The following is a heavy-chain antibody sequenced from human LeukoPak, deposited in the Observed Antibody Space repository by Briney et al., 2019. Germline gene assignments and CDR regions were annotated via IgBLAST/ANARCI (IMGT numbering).Heavy chain of an antibody. V-gene: IGHV3-7*01. Sequence: GGSLRLSCAASGLTFSSYWMNWVRQAPGKGLEWVANIKQDGSEEYYVESVKGRFTISRDNAKNSLYLQMNSLRAEDTAVYYCARDHPAAGIIFDYWGQGTLVTVSS. J-gene: IGHJ4*02. CDR3: ARDHPAAGIIFDY. CDR2: IKQDGSEE. D-gene: IGHD6-13*01. CDR1: GLTFSSYW.